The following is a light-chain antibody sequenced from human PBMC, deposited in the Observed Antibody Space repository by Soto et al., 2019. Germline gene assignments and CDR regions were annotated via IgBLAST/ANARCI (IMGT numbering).Light chain of an antibody. CDR3: QQYYSTPPT. CDR2: WAS. J-gene: IGKJ1*01. V-gene: IGKV4-1*01. Sequence: DIVMTQSPDSLAVSLGERATINCKSSQSVLYSSNNQNYLAWYQQKPGQPPKLLIYWASTRESGVPDRFSGSGSGTDFTLTISSLQAGDVAVYYCQQYYSTPPTFGQGTKVAIK. CDR1: QSVLYSSNNQNY.